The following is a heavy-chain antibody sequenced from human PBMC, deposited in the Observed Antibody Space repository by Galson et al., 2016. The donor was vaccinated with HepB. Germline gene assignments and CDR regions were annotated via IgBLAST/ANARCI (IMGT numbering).Heavy chain of an antibody. Sequence: LRLSCAASGFTFGAYAVGWVRQAPGKGLECIGTVYRGKIYYSPSLEGRVTISVGMSTDLLSLKLTSLTAADTAVYYCARAGLGTKASFDYWGRGTLVAVSS. J-gene: IGHJ4*02. CDR1: GFTFGAYA. CDR2: VYRGKI. D-gene: IGHD1/OR15-1a*01. V-gene: IGHV4-38-2*01. CDR3: ARAGLGTKASFDY.